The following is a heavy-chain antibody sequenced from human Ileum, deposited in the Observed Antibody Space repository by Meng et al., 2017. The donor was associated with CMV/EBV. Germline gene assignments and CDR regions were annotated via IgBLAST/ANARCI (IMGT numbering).Heavy chain of an antibody. CDR2: ISAYNGKT. CDR3: ARAVDCSSTSCYRASGMDV. V-gene: IGHV1-18*01. J-gene: IGHJ6*02. Sequence: ASVKVSCKASGYTFTSYGISWVRQAPGQGLEWMGWISAYNGKTNYAQKLQGRVTMTTDTSTSTAYMELRSLRSDDTAGYYCARAVDCSSTSCYRASGMDVWGQGTTVTVSS. D-gene: IGHD2-2*02. CDR1: GYTFTSYG.